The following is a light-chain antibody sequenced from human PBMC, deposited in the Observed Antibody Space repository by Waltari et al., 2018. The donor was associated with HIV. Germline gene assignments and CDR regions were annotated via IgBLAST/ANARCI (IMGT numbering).Light chain of an antibody. CDR1: SSDVGGYNY. Sequence: QSALTQPPSASGSPGQSVPIPCTGTSSDVGGYNYVSWYQQHPGKAPKLMIYEVSKRPSGVPDRCSGSKSGNTASLTVSGLQAEDEADYYCSSYAGSNNLLFGGGTKLTVL. CDR2: EVS. CDR3: SSYAGSNNLL. V-gene: IGLV2-8*01. J-gene: IGLJ2*01.